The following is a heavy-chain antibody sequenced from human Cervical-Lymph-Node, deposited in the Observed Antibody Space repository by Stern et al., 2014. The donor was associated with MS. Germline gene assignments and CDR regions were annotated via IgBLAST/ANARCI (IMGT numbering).Heavy chain of an antibody. J-gene: IGHJ4*02. CDR1: GFTLSRYW. V-gene: IGHV3-74*01. D-gene: IGHD1-1*01. CDR2: MNNDGTTT. Sequence: EVQLVESGGGLVQPGGSLRLSCAASGFTLSRYWMHWVRQAPGKGLVWISRMNNDGTTTEYADSVKGRFTISRDNAKNMVYLQVNSLRVDHTAVYYCARDVQGDGNYNLEQWGQGTLVTVSS. CDR3: ARDVQGDGNYNLEQ.